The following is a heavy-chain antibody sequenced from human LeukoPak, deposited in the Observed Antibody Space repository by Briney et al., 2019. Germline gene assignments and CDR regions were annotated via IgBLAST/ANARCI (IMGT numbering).Heavy chain of an antibody. CDR2: IYYSGST. Sequence: PSETRSLTCTVSGGSISSYYWSWIRQPPGKGLEWIGYIYYSGSTNYNPSLKSRVTISVDTSKNQFSLKLSSVTAADTAVYYCARGIGYSYTFDYWGQGTLVTVSS. CDR1: GGSISSYY. J-gene: IGHJ4*02. V-gene: IGHV4-59*01. CDR3: ARGIGYSYTFDY. D-gene: IGHD5-18*01.